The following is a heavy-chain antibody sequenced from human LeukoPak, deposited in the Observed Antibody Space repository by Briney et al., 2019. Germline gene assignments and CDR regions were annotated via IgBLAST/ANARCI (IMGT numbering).Heavy chain of an antibody. CDR3: ARAYYDILTGYYGNWFDP. V-gene: IGHV1-46*01. J-gene: IGHJ5*02. CDR2: ISPSGGST. CDR1: GGTFSSYA. D-gene: IGHD3-9*01. Sequence: ASVKVSCKASGGTFSSYAISWVRQAPGQGLEWMGIISPSGGSTSYAQKFQGRVTMTRDTSTSTVYMELSSLRSEDTAVYYCARAYYDILTGYYGNWFDPWGQGTLVTVSS.